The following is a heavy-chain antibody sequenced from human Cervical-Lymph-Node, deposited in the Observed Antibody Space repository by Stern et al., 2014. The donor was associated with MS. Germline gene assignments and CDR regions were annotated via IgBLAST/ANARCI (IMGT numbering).Heavy chain of an antibody. J-gene: IGHJ4*02. CDR2: ISSSLTYI. Sequence: EVQLVESGGGLVKPGGSLRLSCAASGFSFRYYTMSWVRQAPGKGLEWVSSISSSLTYIYYADSLKGRFTISRDNAKNTLHLLMNSLRADDTAVYFCAREEDITYNFEHWGQGTLVTVSS. D-gene: IGHD3-10*01. V-gene: IGHV3-21*01. CDR1: GFSFRYYT. CDR3: AREEDITYNFEH.